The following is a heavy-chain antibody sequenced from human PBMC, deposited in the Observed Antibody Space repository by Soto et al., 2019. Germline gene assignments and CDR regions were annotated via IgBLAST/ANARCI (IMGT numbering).Heavy chain of an antibody. J-gene: IGHJ6*02. CDR3: AKDGASGSYPPYYYYGMDV. CDR2: ISGRGGNA. CDR1: GFTFISYA. D-gene: IGHD1-26*01. V-gene: IGHV3-23*01. Sequence: EVQLLESGGGLVQSGGSLRLSCAASGFTFISYAMSWVRQAPGKGLEWVSTISGRGGNAYYADSVKGRFTISRDNSKNTLRLQMNSLRADDTAVYYCAKDGASGSYPPYYYYGMDVWGQGTTVTVSS.